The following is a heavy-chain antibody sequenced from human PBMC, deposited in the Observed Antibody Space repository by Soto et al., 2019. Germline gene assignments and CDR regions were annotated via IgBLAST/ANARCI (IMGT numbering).Heavy chain of an antibody. D-gene: IGHD4-17*01. Sequence: SETLSLTCTVSGRSISSTTYYWGWIRQSPGKRLEWIGNIYYSGSTYYNPSLKSRVTISVGTSKNQFSLKLSSVTAADTAVYYCATDYGDYYFDAWGQGTLVTVSS. CDR3: ATDYGDYYFDA. CDR1: GRSISSTTYY. CDR2: IYYSGST. J-gene: IGHJ4*02. V-gene: IGHV4-39*01.